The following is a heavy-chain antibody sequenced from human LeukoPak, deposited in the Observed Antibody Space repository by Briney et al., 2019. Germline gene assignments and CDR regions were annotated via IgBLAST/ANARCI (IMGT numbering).Heavy chain of an antibody. CDR3: ARVATTVDAFDI. Sequence: PGGSLRLSCAASGFTFSSYAMHWVRQAPGKGLEWVAVISYDGSNKYYADSVKGRFTISRDNSKNTLYLQMNSLRAEDTAVYYCARVATTVDAFDIWGQGTMVTVSS. D-gene: IGHD4-17*01. CDR2: ISYDGSNK. CDR1: GFTFSSYA. V-gene: IGHV3-30-3*01. J-gene: IGHJ3*02.